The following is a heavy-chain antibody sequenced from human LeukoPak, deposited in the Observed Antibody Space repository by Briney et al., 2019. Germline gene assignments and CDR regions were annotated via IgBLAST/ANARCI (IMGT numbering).Heavy chain of an antibody. Sequence: PGRSLRLSCAASGFTLSNYAMHWVRQTPGKGLEWVAVIWYDGSNEYYSDSAKGRFAISKDTSKNTLYLQMNNLRAEDTAVYFCARDPGLRLDYWGQGTLLTVSS. CDR3: ARDPGLRLDY. J-gene: IGHJ4*02. D-gene: IGHD3-16*01. CDR2: IWYDGSNE. V-gene: IGHV3-33*01. CDR1: GFTLSNYA.